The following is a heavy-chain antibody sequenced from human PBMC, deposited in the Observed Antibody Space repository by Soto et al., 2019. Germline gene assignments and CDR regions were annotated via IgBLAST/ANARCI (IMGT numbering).Heavy chain of an antibody. CDR3: ARDGAYYDILTGYGDDY. V-gene: IGHV3-7*01. Sequence: EVQLVESGGGLVQPGGSLRLSCAACGFTFSSYWMSWVRQAPGKGLEWVANIKQDGSEKYYVDSVKGRFTISRDNAKNSLYLQMNSLRAEDTAVYYCARDGAYYDILTGYGDDYWGQGTLVTVSS. J-gene: IGHJ4*02. CDR1: GFTFSSYW. D-gene: IGHD3-9*01. CDR2: IKQDGSEK.